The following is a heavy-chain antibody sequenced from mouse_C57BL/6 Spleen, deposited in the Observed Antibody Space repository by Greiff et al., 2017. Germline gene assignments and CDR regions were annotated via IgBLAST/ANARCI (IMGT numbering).Heavy chain of an antibody. CDR3: AGGVITTVVATDYFDY. CDR2: IDPEDGET. V-gene: IGHV14-2*01. D-gene: IGHD1-1*01. J-gene: IGHJ2*01. Sequence: EVQLQQSGAELVKPGASVKLSCTASGFNIKDSYMHWVKQRPEQGLEWIGRIDPEDGETKYAPKFKGKATITADTSSNTAYLQLSSLTSEDTAVYYCAGGVITTVVATDYFDYWGQGTTLTVSS. CDR1: GFNIKDSY.